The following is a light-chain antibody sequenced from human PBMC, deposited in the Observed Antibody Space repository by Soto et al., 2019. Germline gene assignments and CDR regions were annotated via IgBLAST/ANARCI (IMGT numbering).Light chain of an antibody. CDR3: CSYAGSSTVV. CDR2: DVS. J-gene: IGLJ2*01. V-gene: IGLV2-23*02. Sequence: QSALTQPASVSGSPGQSITISCTGTSSDVGGQNAVSWYQQHPGKAPKFIIYDVSKRPSRVSSRFSGSKSGNTASLTISGLQAEDEADYYCCSYAGSSTVVFGGGTKLTVL. CDR1: SSDVGGQNA.